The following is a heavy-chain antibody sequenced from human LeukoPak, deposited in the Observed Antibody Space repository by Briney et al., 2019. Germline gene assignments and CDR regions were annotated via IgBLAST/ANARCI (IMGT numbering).Heavy chain of an antibody. D-gene: IGHD3-22*01. Sequence: GGSLRLSCVASGFTFSSYAMTWVRQAPGKWLEWVSIISGSGGSTYYADSVKGRFIISRDNSKNTLYLQMNSLRAEDTAVYYCAKDPTFYYDSSADYWGQGTLVTVSS. V-gene: IGHV3-23*01. CDR3: AKDPTFYYDSSADY. J-gene: IGHJ4*02. CDR2: ISGSGGST. CDR1: GFTFSSYA.